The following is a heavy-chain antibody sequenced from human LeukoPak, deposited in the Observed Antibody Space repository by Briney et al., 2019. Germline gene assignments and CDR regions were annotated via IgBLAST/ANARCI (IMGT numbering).Heavy chain of an antibody. CDR1: GVAIRSGHW. CDR3: VTSIALAGWGAFDT. V-gene: IGHV4-4*02. Sequence: PSGTLSLTCDVSGVAIRSGHWWSWVRQIPGKGLEWIGEIHQSGSTNYHASLKSRVTIAVDTSKNQFYLKVTSLTAADTAVYYCVTSIALAGWGAFDTWGQGTMVTVSS. CDR2: IHQSGST. D-gene: IGHD2-8*02. J-gene: IGHJ3*02.